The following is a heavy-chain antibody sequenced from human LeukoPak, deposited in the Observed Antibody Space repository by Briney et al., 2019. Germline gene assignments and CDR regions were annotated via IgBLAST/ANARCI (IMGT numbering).Heavy chain of an antibody. V-gene: IGHV3-48*03. J-gene: IGHJ4*02. CDR3: AGGGSYKFDC. CDR2: IGASRRTI. Sequence: GGSLTLSCSDSGFTFSIYAMIYVRQAPGKGLVGVSTIIGASRRTISYAASVKARFTNSRDNAKNSLYLQMNSLRAEDTAAYYCAGGGSYKFDCWGQRSLVTV. CDR1: GFTFSIYA. D-gene: IGHD1-26*01.